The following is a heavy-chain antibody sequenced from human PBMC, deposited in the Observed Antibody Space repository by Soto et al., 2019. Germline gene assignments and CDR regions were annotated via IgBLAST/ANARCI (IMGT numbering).Heavy chain of an antibody. J-gene: IGHJ5*02. D-gene: IGHD4-17*01. CDR1: GGSISSSSDH. CDR2: IYFTGNT. CDR3: ARLIGMTTATTHRGYDP. Sequence: SETLSLTCTVSGGSISSSSDHWDWIRQPPGKGLEWIGSIYFTGNTWYNPSLKSRVTFSVDTSKNQFSLKMNYVTAADTAVYYRARLIGMTTATTHRGYDPWGQGTLVTVSS. V-gene: IGHV4-39*01.